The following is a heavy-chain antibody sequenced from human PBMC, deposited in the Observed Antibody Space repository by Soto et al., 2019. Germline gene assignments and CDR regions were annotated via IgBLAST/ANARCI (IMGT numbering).Heavy chain of an antibody. CDR2: IYYSGST. D-gene: IGHD3-9*01. CDR3: ARESPTYYEILTGYHHNWFDP. V-gene: IGHV4-59*13. Sequence: PSETLSLTCTVSGGSISSYYWSWIRQPPGKGLEWIGYIYYSGSTNYNPSLKSRVTISVDTSKNQFSLKLSSVTAADTAVYYCARESPTYYEILTGYHHNWFDPWGQGTLVTVSS. CDR1: GGSISSYY. J-gene: IGHJ5*02.